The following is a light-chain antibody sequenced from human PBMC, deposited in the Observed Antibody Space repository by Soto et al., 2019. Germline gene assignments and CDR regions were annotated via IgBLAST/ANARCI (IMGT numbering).Light chain of an antibody. CDR3: QQRSNWPPT. V-gene: IGKV3-11*01. CDR2: DAS. J-gene: IGKJ5*01. CDR1: QSVSSY. Sequence: DIFLTQSPSTLSVSPFELATLSCRASQSVSSYLAWYQQKPGQAPRLLIYDASNRATGIPARFSGSGSGTDFTLTISSLEPEDFAVYYCQQRSNWPPTFGQGTRLEIK.